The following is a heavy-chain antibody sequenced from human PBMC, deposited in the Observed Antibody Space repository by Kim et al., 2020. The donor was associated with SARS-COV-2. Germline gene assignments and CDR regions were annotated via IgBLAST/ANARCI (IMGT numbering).Heavy chain of an antibody. V-gene: IGHV1-18*01. Sequence: ASVKVSCKASGYIFASYGLSWVRQAPGQGLEWMGWISGYNGNTNYAQRFKGRVTMTTDTSTNTAYMELRGLRSDDTAVYYCARDIRAGLWDHWGQGTLVTVSS. CDR2: ISGYNGNT. CDR3: ARDIRAGLWDH. D-gene: IGHD3-3*02. J-gene: IGHJ4*02. CDR1: GYIFASYG.